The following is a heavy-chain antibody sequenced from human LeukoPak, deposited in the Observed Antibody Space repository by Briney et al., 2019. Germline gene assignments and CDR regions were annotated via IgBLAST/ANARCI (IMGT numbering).Heavy chain of an antibody. J-gene: IGHJ4*02. CDR1: GFTFSDYA. V-gene: IGHV3-23*01. Sequence: GGSLRLSCVASGFTFSDYAMSWVRQAPGKRLEWVSAVTGRGGSTYYADSVKGRFTISRDNSRNTLFLQMNSLRAEDTAIYYCAKWGDFDILTGYYVSDFWGQGTLVTVSS. CDR3: AKWGDFDILTGYYVSDF. D-gene: IGHD3-9*01. CDR2: VTGRGGST.